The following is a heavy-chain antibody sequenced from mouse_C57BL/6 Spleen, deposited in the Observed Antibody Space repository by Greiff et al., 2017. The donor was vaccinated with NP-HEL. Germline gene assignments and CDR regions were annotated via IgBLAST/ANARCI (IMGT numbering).Heavy chain of an antibody. Sequence: QVQLQQSGAELVKPGASVKISCKASGYAFSSYWMNWVKQRPGKGLEWIGQIYPGDGDTNYNGKFKGKATLTADKSSSTAYMQLSSLTSEDPAVYFCARLGAGGLFDYWGQGTTLTVSS. CDR3: ARLGAGGLFDY. CDR1: GYAFSSYW. V-gene: IGHV1-80*01. J-gene: IGHJ2*01. CDR2: IYPGDGDT. D-gene: IGHD4-1*01.